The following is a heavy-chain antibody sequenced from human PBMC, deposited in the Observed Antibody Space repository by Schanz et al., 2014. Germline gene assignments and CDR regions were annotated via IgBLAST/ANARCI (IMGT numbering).Heavy chain of an antibody. V-gene: IGHV3-23*01. CDR1: GFTFSTSA. CDR2: LSEGGGGT. CDR3: AKQHIVRGVIYLNWFDS. D-gene: IGHD3-10*01. J-gene: IGHJ5*01. Sequence: EVQLLESGGGLVQPGGSLRLSCAASGFTFSTSAMSWVRQVPGKGLEWVSALSEGGGGTHYADSVRGRFTISSDSSKNTLSLQMNSLRAEDTAVYYCAKQHIVRGVIYLNWFDSWGQGTLVTVSS.